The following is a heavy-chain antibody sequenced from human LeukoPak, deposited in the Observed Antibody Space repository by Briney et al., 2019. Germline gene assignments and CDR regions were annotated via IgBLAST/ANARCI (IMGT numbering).Heavy chain of an antibody. CDR1: GCTFSSYE. Sequence: PGGSLRLSSAASGCTFSSYEMNWVRQDPGKGLEWVSYIISSGSTIYYAHSVKGRVTISRDNAKNSMYLQMNSLRAEDTAVYYCARHSGYYKSDDYWGQGTLVTVSS. J-gene: IGHJ4*02. D-gene: IGHD3-22*01. V-gene: IGHV3-48*03. CDR2: IISSGSTI. CDR3: ARHSGYYKSDDY.